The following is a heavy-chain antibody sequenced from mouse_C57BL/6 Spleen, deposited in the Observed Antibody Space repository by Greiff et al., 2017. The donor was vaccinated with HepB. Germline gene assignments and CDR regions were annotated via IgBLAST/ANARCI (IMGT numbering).Heavy chain of an antibody. CDR2: IYPGDGDT. CDR1: GYAFSSSW. V-gene: IGHV1-82*01. J-gene: IGHJ4*01. Sequence: SGPELVKPGASVKISCKASGYAFSSSWMNWVKQRPGKGLEWIGRIYPGDGDTNYNGKFKGKATLTADKSSSTAYMQLSSLTSEDSAVYFCARTGTDAMDYWGQGTSVTVSS. CDR3: ARTGTDAMDY. D-gene: IGHD4-1*01.